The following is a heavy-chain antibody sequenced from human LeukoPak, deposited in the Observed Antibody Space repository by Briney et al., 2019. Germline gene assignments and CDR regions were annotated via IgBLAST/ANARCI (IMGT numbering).Heavy chain of an antibody. CDR1: GFTFSSYG. J-gene: IGHJ4*02. D-gene: IGHD3-22*01. CDR3: AKEEITMIVVADY. V-gene: IGHV3-30*02. CDR2: IRYDGSNK. Sequence: GGSLRLSCAASGFTFSSYGMHWVRQAPSKGLEWVAFIRYDGSNKYYADSVKGRFTISRDNSKNTLYLQMNSLRAEDTAVYYCAKEEITMIVVADYWGQGTLVTVSS.